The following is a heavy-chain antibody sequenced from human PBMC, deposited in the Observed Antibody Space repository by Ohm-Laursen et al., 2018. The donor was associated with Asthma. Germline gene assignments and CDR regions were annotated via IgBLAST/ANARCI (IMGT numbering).Heavy chain of an antibody. D-gene: IGHD1-26*01. CDR1: GFTFSSYA. J-gene: IGHJ3*01. CDR2: ISGSGGST. CDR3: AKPKVGAIDC. Sequence: LFCAASGFTFSSYAMSWVRQAPGKGLEWVSAISGSGGSTYYADSVKGRFTISRDNSKNTLYLQMNSLRAEDTAVYYCAKPKVGAIDCWGQGTMVTVSS. V-gene: IGHV3-23*01.